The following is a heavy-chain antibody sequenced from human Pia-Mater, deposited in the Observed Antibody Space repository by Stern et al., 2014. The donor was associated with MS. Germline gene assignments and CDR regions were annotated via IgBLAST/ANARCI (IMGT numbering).Heavy chain of an antibody. V-gene: IGHV4-31*03. Sequence: QLQLQESGPGLVKPSQTLSLTCTVSGGSINIGDYYWSWIRHLPGKGWGWIGYIYNIGSTSYNPSLKSRVSISVDTSKNQFSLNLNSVTAADTAVYYCAGGTVAGLFDYWGQGTLVTVSS. D-gene: IGHD6-19*01. CDR1: GGSINIGDYY. CDR3: AGGTVAGLFDY. J-gene: IGHJ4*02. CDR2: IYNIGST.